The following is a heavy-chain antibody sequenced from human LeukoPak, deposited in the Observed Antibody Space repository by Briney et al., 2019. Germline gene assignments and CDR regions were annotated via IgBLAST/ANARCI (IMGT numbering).Heavy chain of an antibody. CDR2: IYYSGST. J-gene: IGHJ3*02. CDR3: ARQNWVGAAFDI. CDR1: GGSISSYY. D-gene: IGHD7-27*01. Sequence: SETLSLTCTVSGGSISSYYWSWIRQPPGKGLEWIGYIYYSGSTNYNPSLKSRVTIPVDTSKNQFSLKLSSVTAADTAVYYCARQNWVGAAFDIWGQGTMVTVSS. V-gene: IGHV4-59*08.